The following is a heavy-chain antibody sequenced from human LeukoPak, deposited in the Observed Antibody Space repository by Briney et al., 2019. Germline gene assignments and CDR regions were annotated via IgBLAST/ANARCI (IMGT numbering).Heavy chain of an antibody. CDR2: SYHTGST. Sequence: SETLSLTCTVSGDSISSGCYWGCSRQPPGEGLEGFASSYHTGSTDYNSSLKSRVTISVGTSKNHLSLQLSSVTAADTAVYYCARDGNYYGSGSWDLDYWGQGTLVTVSS. D-gene: IGHD3-10*01. CDR1: GDSISSGCY. J-gene: IGHJ4*02. CDR3: ARDGNYYGSGSWDLDY. V-gene: IGHV4-38-2*02.